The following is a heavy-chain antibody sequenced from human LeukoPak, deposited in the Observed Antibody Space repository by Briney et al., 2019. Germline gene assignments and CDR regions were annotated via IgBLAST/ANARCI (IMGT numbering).Heavy chain of an antibody. J-gene: IGHJ5*02. Sequence: GRSLRLSCAASGFTFSSYGMHWVRQAPGKGLEWVANIKQDGSEKYYVDSVKGRFTISRDNAKNSLYLQMNSLRAEDTAVYYCARLDGSGSYYLGRGAWFDPWGQGTLVTVSS. CDR1: GFTFSSYG. V-gene: IGHV3-7*03. D-gene: IGHD3-10*01. CDR3: ARLDGSGSYYLGRGAWFDP. CDR2: IKQDGSEK.